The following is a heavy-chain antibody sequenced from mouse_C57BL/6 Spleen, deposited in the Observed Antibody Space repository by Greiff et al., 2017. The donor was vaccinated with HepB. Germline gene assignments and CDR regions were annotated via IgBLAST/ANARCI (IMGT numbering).Heavy chain of an antibody. D-gene: IGHD1-1*01. CDR3: ARARRDYYGSSYEDY. CDR1: GYTFTDYN. Sequence: EVQLQQSGPELVKPGASVKIPCKASGYTFTDYNMDWVKQSHGKSLEWIGDINPNNGCTIYNQKFKGKATLTVDKSYSTAYMELRSLTSEDTAVYYCARARRDYYGSSYEDYWGQGTTLTVSS. J-gene: IGHJ2*01. V-gene: IGHV1-18*01. CDR2: INPNNGCT.